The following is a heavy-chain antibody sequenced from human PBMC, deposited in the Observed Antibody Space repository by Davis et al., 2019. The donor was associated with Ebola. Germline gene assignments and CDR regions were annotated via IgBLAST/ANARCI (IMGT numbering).Heavy chain of an antibody. V-gene: IGHV3-74*01. CDR2: INSDGTIT. CDR1: GFTFSSYW. D-gene: IGHD1-26*01. CDR3: ATAGSYRFDY. J-gene: IGHJ4*02. Sequence: PGGSLRLSCAASGFTFSSYWMHWVRQVPGEGLVWVSRINSDGTITNYADSVRGRFTISRDNAKNTLYLQMNSLRAEDTAVYYCATAGSYRFDYWGQGTLVTVSS.